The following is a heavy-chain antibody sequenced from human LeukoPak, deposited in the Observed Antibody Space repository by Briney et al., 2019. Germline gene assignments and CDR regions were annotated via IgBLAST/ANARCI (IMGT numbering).Heavy chain of an antibody. J-gene: IGHJ4*02. CDR3: ARGDRDGYNR. D-gene: IGHD5-24*01. Sequence: SETLSLTCAVYGGSFSGYYWSWIRQPPGKGLEWIGEINHSGSTNYNPSLKSRVTISVDTPKNQFSLKLSSVTAADTAVYYCARGDRDGYNRWGQGTLVTVSS. CDR1: GGSFSGYY. CDR2: INHSGST. V-gene: IGHV4-34*01.